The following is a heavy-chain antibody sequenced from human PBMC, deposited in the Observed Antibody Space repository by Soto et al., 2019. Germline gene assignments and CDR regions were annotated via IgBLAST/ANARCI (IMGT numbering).Heavy chain of an antibody. D-gene: IGHD4-17*01. V-gene: IGHV4-61*01. CDR2: VYYSGTT. J-gene: IGHJ4*02. CDR3: ARTTAVPNSLRSRYFFDY. CDR1: GGSVSDKTYY. Sequence: SETLSLTCSVSGGSVSDKTYYWSWIRQPPGKRLEWIGYVYYSGTTNCNPSLKSRVTISVDLSKNQFSLRLSSVTTADTALYYCARTTAVPNSLRSRYFFDYWGQGTLVTVSS.